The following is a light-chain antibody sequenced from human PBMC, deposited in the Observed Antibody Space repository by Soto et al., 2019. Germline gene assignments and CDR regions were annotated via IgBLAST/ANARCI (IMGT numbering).Light chain of an antibody. CDR1: QSVSSN. Sequence: EIVLTQSPGTLSLSPGERATLSCMASQSVSSNYLSWYQQKPGQAPRLLIYGASTRATGIPARFSGSGSGTEITLTISSLQSEDFAVYYCQQYNNWLQTFGQGTKGDIK. J-gene: IGKJ1*01. CDR2: GAS. V-gene: IGKV3-15*01. CDR3: QQYNNWLQT.